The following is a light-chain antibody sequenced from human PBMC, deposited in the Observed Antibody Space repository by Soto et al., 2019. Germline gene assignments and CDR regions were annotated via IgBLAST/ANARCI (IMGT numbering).Light chain of an antibody. CDR2: GAS. Sequence: ELVLTQSPDTLSLSPGERATLSCRASQSVSSYFLVWYQQKPGQAPRLLIYGASSRATGIPDRFSGGGSETDVILSISRLEPEDFAVYYCQHYDNSPPSVTFGPGTKVAIK. CDR3: QHYDNSPPSVT. CDR1: QSVSSYF. V-gene: IGKV3-20*01. J-gene: IGKJ3*01.